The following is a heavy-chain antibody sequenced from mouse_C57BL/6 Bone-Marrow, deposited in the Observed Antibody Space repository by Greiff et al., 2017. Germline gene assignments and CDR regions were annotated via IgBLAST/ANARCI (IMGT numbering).Heavy chain of an antibody. CDR1: GFTFSSYT. CDR3: ARPAIYYYGSSYTWFAY. CDR2: ISGGGGNT. D-gene: IGHD1-1*01. J-gene: IGHJ3*01. Sequence: EVMLVESGGGLVKPGGSLKLSCAASGFTFSSYTMSWVRQTPEKRLEWVATISGGGGNTYYPDSVKGRFTISRDNAKNTLYLQMSSLRSEDTALYYCARPAIYYYGSSYTWFAYWGQGTLVTVSA. V-gene: IGHV5-9*01.